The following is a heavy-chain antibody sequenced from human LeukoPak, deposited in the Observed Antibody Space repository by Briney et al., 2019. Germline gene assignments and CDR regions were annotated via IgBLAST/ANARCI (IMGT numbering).Heavy chain of an antibody. D-gene: IGHD2-15*01. J-gene: IGHJ4*02. CDR2: ISSSSSYI. CDR3: ARATHPFDYFDY. V-gene: IGHV3-21*01. CDR1: GFTFSSYS. Sequence: GGSLRLSCAASGFTFSSYSMNWVRQAPGKGLEWVSSISSSSSYIYYADSVKGRFTISRDNAKNSLYLQMNSLRAEDTAVYYCARATHPFDYFDYWGQGTLVTVSS.